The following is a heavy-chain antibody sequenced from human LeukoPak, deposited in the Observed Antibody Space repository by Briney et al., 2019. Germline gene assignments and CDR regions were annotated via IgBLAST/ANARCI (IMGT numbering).Heavy chain of an antibody. J-gene: IGHJ3*02. CDR1: GGSVSSGSYY. CDR3: ARVPLYARTGGGHDAFDI. D-gene: IGHD2-8*01. CDR2: IYNSGST. V-gene: IGHV4-61*01. Sequence: TSETLSLTCTVSGGSVSSGSYYCSWIRQPPGKGLEWIGYIYNSGSTDYNPSLKSRVTISVDTSKNQLSLNLSTVTAADTAVYYCARVPLYARTGGGHDAFDIWGQGTMVTVSS.